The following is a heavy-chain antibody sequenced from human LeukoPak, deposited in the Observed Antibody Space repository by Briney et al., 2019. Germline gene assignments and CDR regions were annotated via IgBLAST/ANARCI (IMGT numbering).Heavy chain of an antibody. CDR1: GGSISSGDYY. V-gene: IGHV4-61*08. D-gene: IGHD2-2*02. CDR3: ARIPLLCSSTSCYTGPHYYYMDV. J-gene: IGHJ6*03. Sequence: SETLSLTCTVSGGSISSGDYYWSWIRQPPGKGLEWIGYIYYSGSTNYNPSLKSRVTMSVDTSKNQFSLKLSSVTAADTAVYYCARIPLLCSSTSCYTGPHYYYMDVWGKGTTVTVSS. CDR2: IYYSGST.